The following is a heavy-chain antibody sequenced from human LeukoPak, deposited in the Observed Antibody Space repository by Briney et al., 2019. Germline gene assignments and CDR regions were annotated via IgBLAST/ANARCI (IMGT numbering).Heavy chain of an antibody. D-gene: IGHD3-10*01. Sequence: SVKVSCKASGGTFSSYAISWVRQAPGQGLEWMGGIIPIFGTANYAQKFQGRVTITADESTSTAYMELSSLRSEDTAVYYCARGDPYCYGSGRVSPYDYWGQGTLVTVSS. J-gene: IGHJ4*02. CDR3: ARGDPYCYGSGRVSPYDY. V-gene: IGHV1-69*13. CDR1: GGTFSSYA. CDR2: IIPIFGTA.